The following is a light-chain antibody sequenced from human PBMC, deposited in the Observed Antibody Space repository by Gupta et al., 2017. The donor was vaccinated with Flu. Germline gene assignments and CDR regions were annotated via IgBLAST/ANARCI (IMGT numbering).Light chain of an antibody. J-gene: IGKJ2*03. Sequence: DIQMTQSPSSLSASVGDRLTVTCRASQNINKFLNWYQQKPGEAPKLLIFAASTVQSGVPSRFSGSGSGTDFTLTISSLAPEDLATFYCQERVSTPYSFGQGTKLEI. CDR2: AAS. V-gene: IGKV1-39*01. CDR3: QERVSTPYS. CDR1: QNINKF.